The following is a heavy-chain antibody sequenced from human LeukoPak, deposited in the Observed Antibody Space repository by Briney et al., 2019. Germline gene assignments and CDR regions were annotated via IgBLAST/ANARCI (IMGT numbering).Heavy chain of an antibody. CDR1: GGSISSYY. CDR2: IYYSGST. CDR3: ATGVRGAMDF. V-gene: IGHV4-59*01. D-gene: IGHD3-10*01. Sequence: KPSETLSLTCPVSGGSISSYYWSWIRQPPGKGLEWIGYIYYSGSTNYNPSLKSRVTISVDTSKNQFSLKLSSVTAADTAVYYCATGVRGAMDFWGQGTLVTVSS. J-gene: IGHJ4*02.